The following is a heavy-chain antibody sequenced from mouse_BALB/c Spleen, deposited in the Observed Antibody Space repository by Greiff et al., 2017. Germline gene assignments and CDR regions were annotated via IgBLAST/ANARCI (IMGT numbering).Heavy chain of an antibody. D-gene: IGHD4-1*02. CDR3: ARWANWDWFAY. CDR2: IYPGSGNT. V-gene: IGHV1-77*01. J-gene: IGHJ3*01. CDR1: GYTFTDYY. Sequence: VKLMESGAELARPGASVKLSCKASGYTFTDYYINWVKQRTGQGLEWIGEIYPGSGNTYYNEKFKGKATLTADKSSSTAYMQLSSLTSEDSAVYFCARWANWDWFAYWGQGTLVTVSA.